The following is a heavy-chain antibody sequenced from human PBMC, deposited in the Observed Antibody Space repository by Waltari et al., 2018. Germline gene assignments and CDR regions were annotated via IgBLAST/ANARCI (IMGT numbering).Heavy chain of an antibody. J-gene: IGHJ4*02. Sequence: AEVKKPGESLKISCQGSGYSFSNYWIGWVRQMPGKGLEWMGIFYPRDSDARYSPSFQGQVTLSADKSISTAYLQWSSLKASDTAIYFCARHVASSRWSHFDYWGQGTLVTVSS. CDR2: FYPRDSDA. V-gene: IGHV5-51*01. D-gene: IGHD6-6*01. CDR3: ARHVASSRWSHFDY. CDR1: GYSFSNYW.